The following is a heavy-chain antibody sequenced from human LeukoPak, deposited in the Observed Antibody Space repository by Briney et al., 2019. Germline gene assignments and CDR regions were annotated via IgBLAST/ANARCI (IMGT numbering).Heavy chain of an antibody. V-gene: IGHV1-46*01. CDR1: GYTFTSYY. J-gene: IGHJ4*02. Sequence: ASVKVSCKASGYTFTSYYMHWVRQAPGQGLEWMGIINPSGGSTSNAQKFQGRVTMTRDTSTSTVYMELSSLRSEDTAVYYCARETLLGATGYWGQGTLVTVSS. CDR3: ARETLLGATGY. D-gene: IGHD1-26*01. CDR2: INPSGGST.